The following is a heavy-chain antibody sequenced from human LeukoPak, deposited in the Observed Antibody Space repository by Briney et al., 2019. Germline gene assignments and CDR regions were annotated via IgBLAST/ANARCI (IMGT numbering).Heavy chain of an antibody. V-gene: IGHV4-34*01. J-gene: IGHJ4*02. CDR3: AVNYDFC. D-gene: IGHD3-3*01. CDR1: NGPFSGYF. CDR2: INHSGST. Sequence: SETLSLTCAVYNGPFSGYFWSWIRQPPGKGLEWIGEINHSGSTNYNPSLRGRVIVSGDTSKNQFSLSLSSVTAAGTAVYYCAVNYDFCGGQGTLVTVSS.